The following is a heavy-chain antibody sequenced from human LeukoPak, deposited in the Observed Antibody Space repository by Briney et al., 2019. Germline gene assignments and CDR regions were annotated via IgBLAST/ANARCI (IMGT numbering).Heavy chain of an antibody. CDR3: ASYGSGSPPRYYYYMDV. CDR1: GGSFSGYY. J-gene: IGHJ6*03. D-gene: IGHD3-10*01. V-gene: IGHV4-34*01. CDR2: INHSGST. Sequence: SETLSRTCAVYGGSFSGYYWSWIRQPPGKGLEWIGEINHSGSTNYNPSLKSRVTISVDTSKNQFSLKLSSVTAADTAVYYCASYGSGSPPRYYYYMDVWGKRTTVTVSS.